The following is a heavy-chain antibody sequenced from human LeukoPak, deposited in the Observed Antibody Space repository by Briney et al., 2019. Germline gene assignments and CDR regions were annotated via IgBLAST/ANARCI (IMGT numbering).Heavy chain of an antibody. D-gene: IGHD2/OR15-2a*01. CDR2: IYYSGST. Sequence: SETLSLTCTVSGGSIRNYYWSWIRQPPGKGLEWIGYIYYSGSTNYNPSLKSRVSMSIDTSKNQFSLNLSSVTAADTAVYYCARDYFRKGNAFDIWGQGTVVTVSS. V-gene: IGHV4-59*12. J-gene: IGHJ3*02. CDR1: GGSIRNYY. CDR3: ARDYFRKGNAFDI.